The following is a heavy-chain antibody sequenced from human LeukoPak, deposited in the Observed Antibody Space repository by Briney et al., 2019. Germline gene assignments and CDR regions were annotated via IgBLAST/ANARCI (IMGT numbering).Heavy chain of an antibody. CDR1: GFTFSSYA. V-gene: IGHV3-23*01. Sequence: GGSLRLPCAAPGFTFSSYAMSWVRQAPGKGLEWVSAISGSGGSTYYADSVKGRFTISRDNSKNTLYLQMNSLRAEDTAVYYCARVRYSDSSVLTRKRSYYFDYWGQGTLVTVSS. CDR2: ISGSGGST. CDR3: ARVRYSDSSVLTRKRSYYFDY. J-gene: IGHJ4*02. D-gene: IGHD3-22*01.